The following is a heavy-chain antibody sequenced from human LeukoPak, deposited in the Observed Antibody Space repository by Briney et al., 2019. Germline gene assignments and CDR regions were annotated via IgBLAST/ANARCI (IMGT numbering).Heavy chain of an antibody. V-gene: IGHV3-66*01. CDR2: LYSGSST. Sequence: PGGSLRLSCAASGFTVSSNYMSWVRQAPGKGLEWVSILYSGSSTYYADSVKGRFTISRDTSRNTLYLQMNSLRAEGTAIYICARARTYSSGWWYYFDYWGQGTLVTVSS. CDR3: ARARTYSSGWWYYFDY. D-gene: IGHD6-19*01. CDR1: GFTVSSNY. J-gene: IGHJ4*02.